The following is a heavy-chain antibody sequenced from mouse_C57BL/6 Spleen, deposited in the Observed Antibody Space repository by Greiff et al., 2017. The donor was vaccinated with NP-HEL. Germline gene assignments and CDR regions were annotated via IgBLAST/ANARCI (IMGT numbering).Heavy chain of an antibody. CDR3: ARCPYGNSWFAY. CDR1: GYTFTSYW. V-gene: IGHV1-69*01. CDR2: IDPSDSYT. Sequence: QVQLQQPGAELVMPGASVKLSCKASGYTFTSYWMHWVKQRPGQGLEWIGEIDPSDSYTNYNQKFKGKSTLTVDKSSSTAYMQLSSLTSEDSAVYYCARCPYGNSWFAYWGQGTLVTVSA. D-gene: IGHD2-1*01. J-gene: IGHJ3*01.